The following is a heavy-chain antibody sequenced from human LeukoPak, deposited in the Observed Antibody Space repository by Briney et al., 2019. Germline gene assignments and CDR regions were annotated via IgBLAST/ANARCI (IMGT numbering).Heavy chain of an antibody. CDR3: ATDHRGIYSPFDY. D-gene: IGHD2-21*01. V-gene: IGHV3-7*01. CDR1: GFTFSNYW. Sequence: GGSLRLSCAASGFTFSNYWMSWVRQAPGKGLEWVANIKQDRSEKYYVDSVKGRFTISRDNAKNSLYLQMNSLRAEDTAVYYCATDHRGIYSPFDYWGQGTLVTVSS. CDR2: IKQDRSEK. J-gene: IGHJ4*02.